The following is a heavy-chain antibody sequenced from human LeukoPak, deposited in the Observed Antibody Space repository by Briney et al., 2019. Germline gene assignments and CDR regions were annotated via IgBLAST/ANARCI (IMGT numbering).Heavy chain of an antibody. Sequence: ASVKVSCKASGYTFTSYGLSWVRQAPGQGLEWMGWISAYNGNTNYAQKLQGRVTMTTDTSTSTAYMELRSLRSDDTAVYYCARDQIASPNWELDYWGQGTLVTVSS. V-gene: IGHV1-18*01. J-gene: IGHJ4*02. CDR1: GYTFTSYG. D-gene: IGHD1-1*01. CDR2: ISAYNGNT. CDR3: ARDQIASPNWELDY.